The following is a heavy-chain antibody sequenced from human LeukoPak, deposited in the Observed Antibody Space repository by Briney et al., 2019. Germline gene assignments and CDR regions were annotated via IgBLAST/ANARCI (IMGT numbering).Heavy chain of an antibody. CDR3: ARDKEGYGDYRVTPPSYYYYYMDV. V-gene: IGHV1-2*02. D-gene: IGHD4-17*01. J-gene: IGHJ6*03. Sequence: GASVKVSCKASGYTFTGYYMHWVRQAPGQGLEWMGWIKPNSGGTNYAQKFQGRVTMTRDTSISTAYMELSRLRSDDTAVYYCARDKEGYGDYRVTPPSYYYYYMDVWGKGTTVTVSS. CDR1: GYTFTGYY. CDR2: IKPNSGGT.